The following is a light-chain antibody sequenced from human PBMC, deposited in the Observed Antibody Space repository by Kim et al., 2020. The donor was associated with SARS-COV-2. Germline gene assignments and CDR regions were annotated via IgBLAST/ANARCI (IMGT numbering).Light chain of an antibody. CDR1: QSISSL. Sequence: ASVGDRVNITCRASQSISSLLNWYQQKPGKAPNLLIYGASSLQSGVPSRFSGAGSGTDFTLTISSLQPEDFATYYCQQSYHTPITFGQGTRLEVK. CDR2: GAS. CDR3: QQSYHTPIT. V-gene: IGKV1-39*01. J-gene: IGKJ5*01.